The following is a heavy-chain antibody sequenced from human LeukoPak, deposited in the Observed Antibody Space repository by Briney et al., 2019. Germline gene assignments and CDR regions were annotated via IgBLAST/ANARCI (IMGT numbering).Heavy chain of an antibody. CDR1: GYIFTSYF. CDR3: ARDLSSEHYYYYMDV. V-gene: IGHV1-46*01. J-gene: IGHJ6*03. Sequence: ASVKVSCKASGYIFTSYFMHWVRQAPGQGLEWMGLINPSGGSTRYAQKFQGRVTMTRDMSTSTVYMELSSLRSEDTAVYYCARDLSSEHYYYYMDVWGKGTTVTVSS. D-gene: IGHD3-22*01. CDR2: INPSGGST.